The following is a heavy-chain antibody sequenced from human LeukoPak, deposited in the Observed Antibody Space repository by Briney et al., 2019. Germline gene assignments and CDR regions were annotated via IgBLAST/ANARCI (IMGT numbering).Heavy chain of an antibody. D-gene: IGHD6-13*01. J-gene: IGHJ6*03. CDR3: ARHVKQLVPYYYYYYMGV. Sequence: SETLSLTCTVSGGSISSSSYYWGWIRQPPGKGLEWIGSIYYSGSTYYNPSLRSRVTISVDTSKNQFSLKLSSVTAADTAVYYCARHVKQLVPYYYYYYMGVWGKGTTVTVSS. CDR1: GGSISSSSYY. V-gene: IGHV4-39*01. CDR2: IYYSGST.